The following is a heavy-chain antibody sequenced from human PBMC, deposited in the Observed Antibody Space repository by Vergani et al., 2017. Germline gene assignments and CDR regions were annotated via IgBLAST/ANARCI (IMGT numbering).Heavy chain of an antibody. CDR2: IKNKTDGGTT. CDR3: ARDGGSIAAAGHPYYYYYYGMDV. Sequence: EVQLVESGGGLVKPGGSLRLSCAASGFTFSNAWMSWVRQAPGKGLEWVGRIKNKTDGGTTDYAAPVKGRFTISRDDSKNTLYLQMNSLKTEDTAVYYCARDGGSIAAAGHPYYYYYYGMDVWGQGTTVTVSS. V-gene: IGHV3-15*01. CDR1: GFTFSNAW. D-gene: IGHD6-13*01. J-gene: IGHJ6*02.